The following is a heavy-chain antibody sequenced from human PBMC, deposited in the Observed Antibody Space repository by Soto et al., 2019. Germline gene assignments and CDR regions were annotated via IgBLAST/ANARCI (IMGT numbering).Heavy chain of an antibody. V-gene: IGHV3-23*01. J-gene: IGHJ5*02. Sequence: EVQLLESGGGLVQPGESLRLSCAASGFTFSSYAMTWVRQAPGQGLEWVSSISGIGDYTYFADSVKGRFTISRDNSKDTLYLQMSSLRVEDTAIYYCAKDSRSHPQGWFDPWGQGTLVTVSS. CDR1: GFTFSSYA. D-gene: IGHD2-15*01. CDR3: AKDSRSHPQGWFDP. CDR2: ISGIGDYT.